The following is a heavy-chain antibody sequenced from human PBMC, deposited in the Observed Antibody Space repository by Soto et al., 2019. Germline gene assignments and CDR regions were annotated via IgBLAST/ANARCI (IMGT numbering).Heavy chain of an antibody. CDR3: ARDKSGSYSIDY. V-gene: IGHV3-48*04. J-gene: IGHJ4*02. CDR1: GFTFSRYT. Sequence: EVQLVESGGGLVQSGGSLRLTCAASGFTFSRYTMNWVRQAPGKGLEWLSYISGGGGTMFYADSVKGRVTISRDNDKNSLYLQMDSLRSEDTAVYYCARDKSGSYSIDYWGQGTLVTVSS. CDR2: ISGGGGTM. D-gene: IGHD1-26*01.